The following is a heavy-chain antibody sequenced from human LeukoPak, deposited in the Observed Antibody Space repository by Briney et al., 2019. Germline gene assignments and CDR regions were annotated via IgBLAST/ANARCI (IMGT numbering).Heavy chain of an antibody. D-gene: IGHD3-22*01. J-gene: IGHJ4*02. CDR3: ATIDYYDSSGYKYSFDY. V-gene: IGHV4-39*01. CDR1: GGSISSTSYY. Sequence: SSETLSLTCTVSGGSISSTSYYWGWIRQPPGKGLEWIGSIYYSGSTYYNPSLKSRVTISVDTSKNEFSLRLSSVTAADTAVYYCATIDYYDSSGYKYSFDYWGQGTLVTVSS. CDR2: IYYSGST.